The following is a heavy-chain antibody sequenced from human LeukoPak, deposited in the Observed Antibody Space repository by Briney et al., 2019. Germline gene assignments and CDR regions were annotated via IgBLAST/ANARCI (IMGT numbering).Heavy chain of an antibody. V-gene: IGHV4-59*11. CDR2: IYYSGST. J-gene: IGHJ4*02. CDR1: GGSISSHY. CDR3: ARDRPEENYFDY. Sequence: SETLSLTCTVSGGSISSHYWSWIRQPPGKGLEWIRYIYYSGSTNYNPSLKSRVTISVDTSKNQFSLKLSSVTAADTAVYYCARDRPEENYFDYWGQGTLVTVSS.